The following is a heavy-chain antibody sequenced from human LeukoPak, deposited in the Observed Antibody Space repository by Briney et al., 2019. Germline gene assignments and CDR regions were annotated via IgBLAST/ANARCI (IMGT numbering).Heavy chain of an antibody. Sequence: ASVKVSCKASGYTFTTYVMHWVRQAPGQGLEWMGWIKTNTGNPTYAQGFTGRFVFSLDTSVGTAYLQISSLKAEDTAVYFCARAAGSGWYDPFDYWGQGTLVTVSS. D-gene: IGHD6-19*01. V-gene: IGHV7-4-1*02. CDR3: ARAAGSGWYDPFDY. CDR2: IKTNTGNP. CDR1: GYTFTTYV. J-gene: IGHJ4*02.